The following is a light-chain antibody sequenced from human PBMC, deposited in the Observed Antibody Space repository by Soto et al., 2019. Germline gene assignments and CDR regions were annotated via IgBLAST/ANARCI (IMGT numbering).Light chain of an antibody. CDR2: DAS. CDR1: QTISSW. CDR3: QQSYSTPPT. V-gene: IGKV1-39*01. Sequence: DIQMTQSPSTLSGSVGDRVTITCRASQTISSWLAWYQQKPGKAPKLLIYDASNLETGVPSRFSGSGSGTDFTLTVSSLQPEDFATYYCQQSYSTPPTFGQGTRLEIK. J-gene: IGKJ5*01.